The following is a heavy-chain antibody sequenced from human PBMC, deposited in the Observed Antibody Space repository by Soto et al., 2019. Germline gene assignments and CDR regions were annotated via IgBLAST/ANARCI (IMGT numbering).Heavy chain of an antibody. Sequence: QLQLQESGPGLVKPSEILSLSCTVSGGSISSSSYYWGWIRQPPGKGLEWIGSIYYSGSTYYNPSLKSRVTISVDTSKNQFSLKLSSVTAADTAVYYCARLVKSSRWSQATVDYWGQGILVTVSS. D-gene: IGHD6-13*01. CDR1: GGSISSSSYY. CDR2: IYYSGST. J-gene: IGHJ4*02. V-gene: IGHV4-39*01. CDR3: ARLVKSSRWSQATVDY.